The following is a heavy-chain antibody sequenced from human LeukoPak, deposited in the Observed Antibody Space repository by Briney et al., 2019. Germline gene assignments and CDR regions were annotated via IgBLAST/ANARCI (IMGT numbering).Heavy chain of an antibody. CDR2: IRNKIAGGTT. V-gene: IGHV3-49*03. CDR3: TRDRIATDY. J-gene: IGHJ4*02. D-gene: IGHD2-21*01. Sequence: PGRSLRLSCTASGFTFGDYSMTWFRQAPGKGLEWVGFIRNKIAGGTTEYAASVKGRFSISRDDVKSIAYLQMNSLKSEDIALYYCTRDRIATDYWGQGTLVTVSS. CDR1: GFTFGDYS.